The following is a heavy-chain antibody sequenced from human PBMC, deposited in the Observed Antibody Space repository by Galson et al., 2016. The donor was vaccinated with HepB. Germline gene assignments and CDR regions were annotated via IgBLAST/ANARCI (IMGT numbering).Heavy chain of an antibody. CDR2: INPNTGGT. CDR1: GYTFTDYY. J-gene: IGHJ1*01. V-gene: IGHV1-2*04. Sequence: SVKVSCKASGYTFTDYYIHWVRQAPGQGLEWMGWINPNTGGTNCAQKFQEWVTLTRDTSINTAYMELRRLRSDDTAVYYCGRTYRSGSSPEYFQFWGQGTLVTVSS. D-gene: IGHD6-19*01. CDR3: GRTYRSGSSPEYFQF.